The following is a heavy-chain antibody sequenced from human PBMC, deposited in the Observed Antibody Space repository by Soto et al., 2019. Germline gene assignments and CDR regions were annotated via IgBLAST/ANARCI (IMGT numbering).Heavy chain of an antibody. V-gene: IGHV3-15*01. D-gene: IGHD5-18*01. CDR1: GFTLSNAW. CDR3: TTGSIQLWSPSFDY. Sequence: VGSLRLSCAASGFTLSNAWMSWVRQAPGKGLEWVGRIKSKTDGGTTDYAAPVKGRFTISRDDSKNTLYLQMNSLKTEDTAVYYCTTGSIQLWSPSFDYWGQGTLVTVSS. CDR2: IKSKTDGGTT. J-gene: IGHJ4*02.